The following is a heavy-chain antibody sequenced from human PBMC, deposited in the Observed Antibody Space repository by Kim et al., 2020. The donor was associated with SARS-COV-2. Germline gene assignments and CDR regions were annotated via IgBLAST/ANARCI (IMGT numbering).Heavy chain of an antibody. CDR2: IISKANSYAT. Sequence: GGSLRLSGAASGFTFSGSAIHGVRHASGKGLEWVGPIISKANSYATACAASVKGRFTISRDDSKNTASMQMNSLKTEDMAVYYCTSVLGTTLVCWVAFD. CDR3: TSVLGTTLVCWVAFD. V-gene: IGHV3-73*01. CDR1: GFTFSGSA. D-gene: IGHD1-1*01. J-gene: IGHJ3*02.